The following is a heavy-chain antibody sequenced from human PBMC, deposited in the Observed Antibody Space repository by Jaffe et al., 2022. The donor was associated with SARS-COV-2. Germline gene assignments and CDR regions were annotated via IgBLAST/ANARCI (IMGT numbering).Heavy chain of an antibody. Sequence: QVHLQESGPGLVKPSETLSLTCTVSGGSISPYYWNWIRQPPGKGLEWIGFVYYSGSTKYNPSLESRVTASVDMSKNQVSLRLNSVTAADTAIYYCARDWGDSCRGGTCHRMWDYWGQGVLVTVSS. J-gene: IGHJ4*02. CDR1: GGSISPYY. CDR3: ARDWGDSCRGGTCHRMWDY. D-gene: IGHD2-15*01. CDR2: VYYSGST. V-gene: IGHV4-59*01.